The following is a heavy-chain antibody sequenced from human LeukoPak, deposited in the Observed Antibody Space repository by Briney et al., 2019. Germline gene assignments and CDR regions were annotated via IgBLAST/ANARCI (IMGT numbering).Heavy chain of an antibody. CDR2: INHSGST. V-gene: IGHV4-34*01. Sequence: SETLSLTCAVYGGSFSNYYWSWIRQAPGKGLEWIGEINHSGSTNYNPSLKSRVTMSVDTSKNQVSLKLRSVTAADTAVYYCARGPITMVRGLAWGQGTLVTVSS. D-gene: IGHD3-10*01. J-gene: IGHJ5*02. CDR1: GGSFSNYY. CDR3: ARGPITMVRGLA.